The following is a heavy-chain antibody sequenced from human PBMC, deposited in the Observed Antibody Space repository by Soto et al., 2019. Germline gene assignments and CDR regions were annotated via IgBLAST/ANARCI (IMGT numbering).Heavy chain of an antibody. J-gene: IGHJ4*02. Sequence: GASVKVSCKASGYTFGSYYMHWVRQAPGQGLEWMGWINPNSGGTKYAPKFQGGVTMTRDTSITTAYMELSRLRSGDTAVYYCARGPATSKPEGVDFWGQGTLVTVSS. D-gene: IGHD1-1*01. CDR2: INPNSGGT. V-gene: IGHV1-2*02. CDR3: ARGPATSKPEGVDF. CDR1: GYTFGSYY.